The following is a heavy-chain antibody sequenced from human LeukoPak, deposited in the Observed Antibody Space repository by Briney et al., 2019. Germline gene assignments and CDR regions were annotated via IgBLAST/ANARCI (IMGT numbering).Heavy chain of an antibody. CDR1: GFTFSSYS. D-gene: IGHD3-22*01. CDR3: AKERWSSYDSSGYTDY. CDR2: ISGSGDNA. V-gene: IGHV3-23*01. Sequence: GGSLRLSCAASGFTFSSYSMNWVRQAPGKGLEWVSTISGSGDNAYYADSVKGRFTISRDNSKNTLYLQLNSLRAEDTAVYYCAKERWSSYDSSGYTDYWGQGTLVTVSS. J-gene: IGHJ4*02.